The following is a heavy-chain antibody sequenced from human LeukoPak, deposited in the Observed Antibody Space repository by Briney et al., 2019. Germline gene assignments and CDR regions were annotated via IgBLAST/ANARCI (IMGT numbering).Heavy chain of an antibody. V-gene: IGHV1-18*01. Sequence: ASVKVSCKASGYTFTNNGISWVRQAPGQGLEWMGWISTYNGNTNYAQKLQDRVTTTTDTSTSTAYMELRSLRSDDTAVYYCARDLGYCSSISCQRNWFDPWGQGTLVTVSS. CDR1: GYTFTNNG. CDR2: ISTYNGNT. CDR3: ARDLGYCSSISCQRNWFDP. D-gene: IGHD2-2*01. J-gene: IGHJ5*02.